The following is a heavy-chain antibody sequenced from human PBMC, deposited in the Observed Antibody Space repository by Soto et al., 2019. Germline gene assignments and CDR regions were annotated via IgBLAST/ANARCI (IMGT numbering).Heavy chain of an antibody. V-gene: IGHV6-1*01. CDR1: GDSVTANTAV. D-gene: IGHD3-10*01. CDR3: ASGMLVRGAYYGDG. Sequence: SQSLSLTCVISGDSVTANTAVWNLIRQSPSRGLEWLGRTYYRSKWYYDYAGSVKGRMTINPDTSRNQFSLQLNSVSPEDTAVYYCASGMLVRGAYYGDGWGQGTTGTVSS. CDR2: TYYRSKWYY. J-gene: IGHJ6*02.